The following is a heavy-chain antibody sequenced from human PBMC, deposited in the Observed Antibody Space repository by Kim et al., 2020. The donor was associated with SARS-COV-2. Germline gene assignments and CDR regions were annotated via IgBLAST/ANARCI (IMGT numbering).Heavy chain of an antibody. CDR2: IKEDGSEK. V-gene: IGHV3-7*01. Sequence: GGSLRLSCAASGFTFSRYWMTWVRQAPGKGLEWVANIKEDGSEKHYGDSVKGRFSISRDNAKNSLYLQMSSLRVEDTAVYYCPKEHWGPEYWGQGTLVTV. CDR3: PKEHWGPEY. J-gene: IGHJ4*02. CDR1: GFTFSRYW. D-gene: IGHD7-27*01.